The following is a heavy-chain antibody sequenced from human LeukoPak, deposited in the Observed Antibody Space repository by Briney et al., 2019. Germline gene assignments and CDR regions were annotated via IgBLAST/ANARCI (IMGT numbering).Heavy chain of an antibody. V-gene: IGHV4-39*02. D-gene: IGHD5-12*01. CDR2: IFYTGST. CDR3: ARPSGYSGYDYGY. CDR1: GGSIRSSGYY. Sequence: SETLSLTCTVSGGSIRSSGYYWDWIRQPPGKGLEWVGSIFYTGSTYYNPSLKSRVTISVDTSKNRFSLKVSSVTAADTAVYYCARPSGYSGYDYGYWGQGTLVTVSS. J-gene: IGHJ4*02.